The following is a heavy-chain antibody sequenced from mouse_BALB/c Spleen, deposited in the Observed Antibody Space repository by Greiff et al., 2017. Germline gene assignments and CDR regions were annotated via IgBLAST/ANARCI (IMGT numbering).Heavy chain of an antibody. V-gene: IGHV1-26*01. CDR3: ARGGHYYGSSYDAMDY. D-gene: IGHD1-1*01. J-gene: IGHJ4*01. CDR2: INPNNGDT. CDR1: GYTFTDYY. Sequence: VHVKQSGPELVKPGASVKMSCKASGYTFTDYYMKWVKQSHGKSLEWIGDINPNNGDTFYNQKFKGKATLTVDKSSSTAYMQLNSLTSEDSAVYYCARGGHYYGSSYDAMDYWGQGTSVTVSS.